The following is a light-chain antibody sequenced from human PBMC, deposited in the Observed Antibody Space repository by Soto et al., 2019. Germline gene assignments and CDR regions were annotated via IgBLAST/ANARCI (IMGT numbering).Light chain of an antibody. CDR2: DVS. V-gene: IGLV2-14*01. Sequence: QSVLTQPASVSGSPGQSITISCTGTSSDVGGYNYVSWYQQHPGKAPKFMIYDVSNRPSGVSNRFSGSKSGNTASLTISGLQAEDEADYYCCSYTTSNTRQIVFGTVTKLTVL. CDR1: SSDVGGYNY. CDR3: CSYTTSNTRQIV. J-gene: IGLJ1*01.